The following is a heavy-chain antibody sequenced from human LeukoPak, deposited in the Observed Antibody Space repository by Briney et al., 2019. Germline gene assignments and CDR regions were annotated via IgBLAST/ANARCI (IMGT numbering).Heavy chain of an antibody. Sequence: DPSETLSLTCAVYGGSFSGYYWSWIRQPPGKGLEWIGEINHSGSTNYNPSLKSRVTISVDTSKNQFSLKLSSVTAADTAVYYCARKLVFYYYYYMDVWGKGTTVTVSS. V-gene: IGHV4-34*01. CDR3: ARKLVFYYYYYMDV. CDR2: INHSGST. CDR1: GGSFSGYY. D-gene: IGHD3-9*01. J-gene: IGHJ6*03.